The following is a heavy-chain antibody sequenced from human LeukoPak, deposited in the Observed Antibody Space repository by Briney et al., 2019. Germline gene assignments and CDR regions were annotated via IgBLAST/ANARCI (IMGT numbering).Heavy chain of an antibody. CDR1: GLTFSNVW. V-gene: IGHV3-15*01. CDR2: ILTKNDGGTT. J-gene: IGHJ4*02. Sequence: GWSLRLSCAASGLTFSNVWMNWVRQAPGKGLQWVGRILTKNDGGTTGYAAPVKGRFTISRDDSKSTLYLQMNSLEIEDTAVYYCTTRVSTTNDNWGQGALVTVSS. CDR3: TTRVSTTNDN. D-gene: IGHD5/OR15-5a*01.